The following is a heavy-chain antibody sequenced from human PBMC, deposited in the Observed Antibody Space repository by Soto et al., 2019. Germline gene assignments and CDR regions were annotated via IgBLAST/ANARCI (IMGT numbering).Heavy chain of an antibody. Sequence: QMQLVQPGPEVRKPGTSVKVSCKASGLTFSSSAVQWVRQARGQRLEWIGWIVVGSGSTKYAQKFQERVTITRDMSTSTAYMELNSLRSEDTAVYYCAAPPNRDAYNYGYWGQGTLVTVSS. CDR3: AAPPNRDAYNYGY. CDR2: IVVGSGST. V-gene: IGHV1-58*01. D-gene: IGHD5-12*01. CDR1: GLTFSSSA. J-gene: IGHJ4*02.